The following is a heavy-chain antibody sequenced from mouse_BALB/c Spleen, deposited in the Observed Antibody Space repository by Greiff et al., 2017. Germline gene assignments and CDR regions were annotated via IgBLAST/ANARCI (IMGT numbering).Heavy chain of an antibody. V-gene: IGHV1S34*01. Sequence: LVKTGASVKISCKASGYSFTGYYMHWVKQSHGKSLEWIGYISCYNGATSYNQKFKGKATFTVDTSSSTAYMQFNSLTSEDSAVYYGVITTVVAKGYAMDYWGQGTSVTVSS. D-gene: IGHD1-1*01. J-gene: IGHJ4*01. CDR3: VITTVVAKGYAMDY. CDR2: ISCYNGAT. CDR1: GYSFTGYY.